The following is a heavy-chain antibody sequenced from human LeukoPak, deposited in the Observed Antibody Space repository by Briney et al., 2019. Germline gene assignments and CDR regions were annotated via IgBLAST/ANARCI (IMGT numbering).Heavy chain of an antibody. Sequence: GGSLGLSCAASGFTFSSYWMSWVRQAPGKGLEWVAYIRPDGNEKFYMDSVKGRFTISRNNAKNSLYLQMDSLRVDDTVVYYCARGRGFDSWGQGALVTISS. CDR3: ARGRGFDS. J-gene: IGHJ4*02. CDR2: IRPDGNEK. CDR1: GFTFSSYW. V-gene: IGHV3-7*01.